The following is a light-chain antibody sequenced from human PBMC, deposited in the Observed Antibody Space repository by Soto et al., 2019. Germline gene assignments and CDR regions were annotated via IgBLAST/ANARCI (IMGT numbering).Light chain of an antibody. Sequence: DIQLTQSPSFLSASVGDRVTITCRASQGISSTYLAWYQQTPGKAPKILIYAASTLQSGVPSRFSGGGSGTDFTLTISSLQPEDFATYYCQQLNSYPLTFGGGTKVDIK. CDR2: AAS. V-gene: IGKV1-9*01. J-gene: IGKJ4*01. CDR1: QGISSTY. CDR3: QQLNSYPLT.